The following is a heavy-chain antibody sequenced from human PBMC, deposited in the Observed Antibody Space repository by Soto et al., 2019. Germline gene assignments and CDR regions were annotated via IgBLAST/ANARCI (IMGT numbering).Heavy chain of an antibody. V-gene: IGHV3-23*01. CDR2: ISGSGGST. CDR3: AKGIASKTRPLGKYFDL. D-gene: IGHD6-13*01. CDR1: GFTFSSYA. Sequence: WWSLRLSCAASGFTFSSYAMSWVRQAPGKVLEWVSAISGSGGSTYYADSVKVRFTIARDNSKNTLYVQMDSLRAEDTAVHYCAKGIASKTRPLGKYFDLWGRGILVTVPS. J-gene: IGHJ2*01.